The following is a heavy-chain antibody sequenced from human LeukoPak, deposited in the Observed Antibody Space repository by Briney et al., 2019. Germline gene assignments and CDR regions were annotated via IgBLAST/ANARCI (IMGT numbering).Heavy chain of an antibody. CDR2: ISYDGSNK. CDR1: GFTFSSYA. V-gene: IGHV3-30-3*01. J-gene: IGHJ3*02. Sequence: GGSLRLSCAASGFTFSSYAMHWVRQAPGKGQEWVAVISYDGSNKYYADSVKGRFTISRDNSKNTLYLQMNSLRAEDTAVYYCARSLSRADAFDIWGQGTMVTVSS. CDR3: ARSLSRADAFDI.